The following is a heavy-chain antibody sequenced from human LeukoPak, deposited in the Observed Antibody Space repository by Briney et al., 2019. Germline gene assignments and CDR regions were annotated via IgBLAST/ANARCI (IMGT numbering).Heavy chain of an antibody. CDR2: IWYDGSNK. CDR1: GFTFSSYG. J-gene: IGHJ5*02. D-gene: IGHD3-10*01. CDR3: ARGNYGSGSYYQNNWFDP. Sequence: GGSLRLSCAASGFTFSSYGMHWVRQAPGKGLEWVAVIWYDGSNKYYADSVKGRFTISRDNSKNTLYLQMSSLRAEDTAVYYCARGNYGSGSYYQNNWFDPWGQGTLVTVSS. V-gene: IGHV3-33*01.